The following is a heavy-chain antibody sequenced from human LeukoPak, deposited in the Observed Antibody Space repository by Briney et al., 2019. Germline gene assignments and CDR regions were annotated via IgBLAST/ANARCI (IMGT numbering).Heavy chain of an antibody. CDR3: SREYFDWSRNYYYGMDV. D-gene: IGHD3-9*01. Sequence: GGSLRLSCAASGFGFSNYWMTWVRQAPGKGLEWMALIWYDGSNKYYADSVKGRFTISRDNSKNTLYLQMNSLRAEDTAVYYCSREYFDWSRNYYYGMDVWGQGTTVTVSS. CDR1: GFGFSNYW. J-gene: IGHJ6*02. V-gene: IGHV3-33*08. CDR2: IWYDGSNK.